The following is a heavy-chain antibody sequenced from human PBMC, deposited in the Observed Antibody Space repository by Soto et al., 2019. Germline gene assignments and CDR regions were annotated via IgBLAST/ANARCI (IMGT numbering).Heavy chain of an antibody. Sequence: GGSLRLSCAASGFTFSNAWMNWVRQAPGKGLEWVGRIKSKTDGGTTDYAAPVKGRFTISRDDSKNTLYLQMNSLKTEDTAVYYCTASDIVVVPAAMHIDYWGQGTLVTVSS. CDR2: IKSKTDGGTT. D-gene: IGHD2-2*01. CDR3: TASDIVVVPAAMHIDY. CDR1: GFTFSNAW. J-gene: IGHJ4*02. V-gene: IGHV3-15*07.